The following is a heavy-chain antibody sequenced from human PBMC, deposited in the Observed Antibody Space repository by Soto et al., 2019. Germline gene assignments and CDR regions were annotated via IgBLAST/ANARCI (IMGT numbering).Heavy chain of an antibody. CDR3: ARDRWTDGYKWGGSDAFDI. V-gene: IGHV3-7*01. J-gene: IGHJ3*02. Sequence: EVQLVESGGGLVQPGGSLRLSCAASGFTFSSYWMSWVRQAPGKGLEWVANIKQDGSEKYYVDSVKGRFTISRDNAKNSLYLQMNSLRAEDTAVYYCARDRWTDGYKWGGSDAFDIWGQGTMVTVSS. CDR2: IKQDGSEK. CDR1: GFTFSSYW. D-gene: IGHD5-12*01.